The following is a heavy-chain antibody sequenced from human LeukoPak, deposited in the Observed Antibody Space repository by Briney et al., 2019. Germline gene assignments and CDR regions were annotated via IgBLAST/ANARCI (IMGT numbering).Heavy chain of an antibody. Sequence: GGSLRLSCAASGFAFDDYAMHWVRQAPGKGLGWVSGISWNSGSIGYADSVKGRFTISRDNAKNSLYLQMNSLRAEDTALYYCAKDSSNEDAFDYWGQGTLVTVSS. D-gene: IGHD2-15*01. CDR1: GFAFDDYA. J-gene: IGHJ4*02. V-gene: IGHV3-9*01. CDR3: AKDSSNEDAFDY. CDR2: ISWNSGSI.